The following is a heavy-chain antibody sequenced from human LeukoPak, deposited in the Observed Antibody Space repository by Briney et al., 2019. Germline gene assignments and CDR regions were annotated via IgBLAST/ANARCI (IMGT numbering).Heavy chain of an antibody. D-gene: IGHD3-10*01. Sequence: GGSLRLSCAASGFTFNTYGMNWVRQAPGKGLEWVSVISGSGGDTYYADSVKGRFTISRDNSKNTLYLQMNSLRAEDTAVYYCARPPGRTGAFDIWGQGTMVTVSS. CDR2: ISGSGGDT. CDR3: ARPPGRTGAFDI. J-gene: IGHJ3*02. CDR1: GFTFNTYG. V-gene: IGHV3-23*01.